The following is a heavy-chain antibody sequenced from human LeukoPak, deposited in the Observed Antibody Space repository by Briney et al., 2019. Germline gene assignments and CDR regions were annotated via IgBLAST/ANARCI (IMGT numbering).Heavy chain of an antibody. Sequence: PSETLSLTCTVSGYSISSGYYWAWIRQPPGKGLEWIGNIFYSGSTYYSPSLKSRVTISLDTSRNQFSLKLNSVTAADTAVYYCAKSNGYGLVDIWGQGTMVTVSS. CDR3: AKSNGYGLVDI. V-gene: IGHV4-38-2*02. D-gene: IGHD3-10*01. J-gene: IGHJ3*02. CDR1: GYSISSGYY. CDR2: IFYSGST.